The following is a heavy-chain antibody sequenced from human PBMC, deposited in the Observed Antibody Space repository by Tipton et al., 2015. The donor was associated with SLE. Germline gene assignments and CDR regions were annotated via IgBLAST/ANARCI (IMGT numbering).Heavy chain of an antibody. D-gene: IGHD6-13*01. J-gene: IGHJ1*01. V-gene: IGHV4-61*02. Sequence: TLSLTCSVSGGSISSSRYYWNWIRQPAGKALEWIGRIYSTGSTNYNPPFQTRVTISVDTSKNQFSLKLSSVTAADTAIYYCAREHRGYSNSLGYWGQGALVTVSS. CDR2: IYSTGST. CDR1: GGSISSSRYY. CDR3: AREHRGYSNSLGY.